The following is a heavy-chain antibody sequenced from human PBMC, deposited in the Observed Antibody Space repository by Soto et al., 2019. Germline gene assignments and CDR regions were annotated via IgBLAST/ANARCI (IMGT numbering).Heavy chain of an antibody. CDR1: GFTFSSYW. J-gene: IGHJ4*02. CDR2: IKQDGSEK. CDR3: ARASRTGYSSGWSPEPFDY. D-gene: IGHD6-19*01. Sequence: GGSLRLSCAASGFTFSSYWMSWVRQAPGKGLEWVANIKQDGSEKYYVDSVKGRFTISRDNAKNSLYLQMNSLRAEDTAVYYCARASRTGYSSGWSPEPFDYWGQGTLVTVSS. V-gene: IGHV3-7*01.